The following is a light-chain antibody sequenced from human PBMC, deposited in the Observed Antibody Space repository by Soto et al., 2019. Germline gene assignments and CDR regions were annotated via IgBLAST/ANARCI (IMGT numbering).Light chain of an antibody. Sequence: EIVMTQSPATLSVSPGERATLSCRASQSVNNNLAWYQQKLGQAPRVLIYGASTRATGIPARFTGSGPGTEFILTITSLQSEDSAVYYCQEYNTWPWTFGQGTKVDI. J-gene: IGKJ1*01. CDR3: QEYNTWPWT. CDR1: QSVNNN. V-gene: IGKV3-15*01. CDR2: GAS.